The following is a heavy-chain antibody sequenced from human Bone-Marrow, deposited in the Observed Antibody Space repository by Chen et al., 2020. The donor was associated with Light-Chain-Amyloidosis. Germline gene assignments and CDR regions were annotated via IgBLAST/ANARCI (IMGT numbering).Heavy chain of an antibody. J-gene: IGHJ4*02. CDR1: GFTFGTYS. V-gene: IGHV3-48*01. Sequence: EVHLVESGGGLVQPGGSLRLSCAASGFTFGTYSLTWVRQAPGKGLEWLSYISSNGNAIFYAASVRGRFTISRDNAKNSLYLQMNSLRAEDTAVYYCARDPSDYYYGSGSYYFDYWGQGTLVTVSS. CDR3: ARDPSDYYYGSGSYYFDY. CDR2: ISSNGNAI. D-gene: IGHD3-10*01.